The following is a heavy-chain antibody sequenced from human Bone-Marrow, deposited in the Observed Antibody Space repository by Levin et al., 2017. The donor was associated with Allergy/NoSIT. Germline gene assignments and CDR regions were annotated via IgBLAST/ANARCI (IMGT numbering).Heavy chain of an antibody. Sequence: LRLSCTVSGASISSDGDYWSWIRQHPGKGLEWIGDISYSGSTYYNPSLKSRLTISVDTSKNQFSLNLSSVTAADTAVYYCARKREYQIRVLKYYGMDVWGQGTTVTVSS. CDR1: GASISSDGDY. CDR2: ISYSGST. V-gene: IGHV4-31*03. J-gene: IGHJ6*02. CDR3: ARKREYQIRVLKYYGMDV. D-gene: IGHD3-10*01.